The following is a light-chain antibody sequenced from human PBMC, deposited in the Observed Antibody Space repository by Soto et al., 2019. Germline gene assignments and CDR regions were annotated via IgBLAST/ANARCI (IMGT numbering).Light chain of an antibody. V-gene: IGKV1-5*01. Sequence: IQMTQSPSTLSASVGDRVTITCRASQSISNRLAWYQQKPGEAPKYLIYDASTLDSGVPSRFSGSGSGTEFTLTISSLQPDDFATYYCQQYNSYPWTFGQGTKVDIK. CDR1: QSISNR. J-gene: IGKJ1*01. CDR2: DAS. CDR3: QQYNSYPWT.